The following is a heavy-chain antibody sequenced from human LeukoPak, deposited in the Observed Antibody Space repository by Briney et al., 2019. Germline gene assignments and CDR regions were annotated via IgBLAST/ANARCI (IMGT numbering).Heavy chain of an antibody. V-gene: IGHV3-11*01. D-gene: IGHD3-22*01. J-gene: IGHJ4*02. CDR1: GFTFSDYY. CDR3: ARDRGNYYDSSGYPGY. Sequence: GGSLRLSCAASGFTFSDYYMSWIRQAPGKGLEWVSYISSSGSTIYYADSVKGRFTISRDNAKNSLYLQMNSLRAEDTDVYYCARDRGNYYDSSGYPGYWGQGTLVTVSS. CDR2: ISSSGSTI.